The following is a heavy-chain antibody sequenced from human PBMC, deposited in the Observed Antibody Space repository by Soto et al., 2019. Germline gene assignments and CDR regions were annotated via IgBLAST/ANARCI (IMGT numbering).Heavy chain of an antibody. CDR3: VRDAPSQQSIFAR. D-gene: IGHD3-3*01. J-gene: IGHJ4*02. V-gene: IGHV1-2*02. CDR1: EYSFDDYY. CDR2: INLNAGGT. Sequence: ASVKVSCKASEYSFDDYYLHWLRQAPGQGLEWMGWINLNAGGTNYARKFQGRVTMTSDMSITTVYLELSSLRSDDTAVYYCVRDAPSQQSIFARWGQGTLVTVSS.